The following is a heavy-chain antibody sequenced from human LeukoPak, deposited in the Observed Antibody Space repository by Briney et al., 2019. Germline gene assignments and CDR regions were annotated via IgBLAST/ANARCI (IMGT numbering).Heavy chain of an antibody. CDR2: IYSGGST. CDR3: ARDLPLDY. J-gene: IGHJ4*02. Sequence: GGSLRLSCAASGFTISSNYMSWVRQAPGKGLEWVSVIYSGGSTYYADSVKGRFTISRDNSRNTLYLQMNSLRVEDTAVYDCARDLPLDYWGQGTLVTVSS. V-gene: IGHV3-53*01. CDR1: GFTISSNY.